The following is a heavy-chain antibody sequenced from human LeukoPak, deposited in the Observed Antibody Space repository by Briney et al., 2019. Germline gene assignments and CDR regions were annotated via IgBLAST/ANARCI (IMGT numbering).Heavy chain of an antibody. CDR2: ISTTGGST. V-gene: IGHV3-23*01. J-gene: IGHJ4*02. CDR3: ARGRGSPYYFDC. D-gene: IGHD1-26*01. Sequence: PGGSLRLSCTASGFTFSNYAMTWVRQAPGKGLEWVSSISTTGGSTAYAASVKGRFTISRDNSKNTLCLQLNRLRAEVTAVYYCARGRGSPYYFDCWGQGTLVTVSS. CDR1: GFTFSNYA.